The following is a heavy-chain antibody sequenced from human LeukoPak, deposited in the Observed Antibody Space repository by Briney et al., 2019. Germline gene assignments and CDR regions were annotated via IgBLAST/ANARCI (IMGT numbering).Heavy chain of an antibody. CDR2: IYYIRNT. V-gene: IGHV4-61*08. D-gene: IGHD3-10*01. CDR3: ARRVLLWFGDFDY. Sequence: SETLSLTCTVSGGSVGSAGYYWSWIRQPPGGGLEWIGYIYYIRNTNYNPSLKSRVTMSLDPSKNQFSLKLNSVTAADTAVYYCARRVLLWFGDFDYWGQGTLVTVSS. CDR1: GGSVGSAGYY. J-gene: IGHJ4*02.